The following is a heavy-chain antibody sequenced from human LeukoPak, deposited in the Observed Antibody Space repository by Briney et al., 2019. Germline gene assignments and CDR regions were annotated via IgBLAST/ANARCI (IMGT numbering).Heavy chain of an antibody. Sequence: SETLSLTCAVSGGSISSSSYYWGWIRQPPGKGLEWIGSIYYSGSTNYNPSLKSRVTISVDTSKNQFSLKLSSVTAADTAVYYCARGGSVCSGGSCYDYYNYYYYMDVWGKGTTVTVSS. CDR3: ARGGSVCSGGSCYDYYNYYYYMDV. CDR2: IYYSGST. J-gene: IGHJ6*03. CDR1: GGSISSSSYY. V-gene: IGHV4-39*07. D-gene: IGHD2-15*01.